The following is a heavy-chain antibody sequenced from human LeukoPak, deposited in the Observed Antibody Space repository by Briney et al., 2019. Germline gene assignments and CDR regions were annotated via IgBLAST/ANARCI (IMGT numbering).Heavy chain of an antibody. D-gene: IGHD4-11*01. CDR3: ARLSTVTTGFGIDY. V-gene: IGHV4-39*01. Sequence: SETLSLTCTVSGGSISSSSYYWGWIRQPPGKGLEGIGSIFYSGTTYYNPSLKSRVTISVDTSKNQFSLKLSSVTAADTPVYYCARLSTVTTGFGIDYWGQGTLVTVSS. CDR2: IFYSGTT. J-gene: IGHJ4*02. CDR1: GGSISSSSYY.